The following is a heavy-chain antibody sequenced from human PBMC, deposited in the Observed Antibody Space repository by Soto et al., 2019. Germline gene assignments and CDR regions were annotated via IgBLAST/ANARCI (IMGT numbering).Heavy chain of an antibody. D-gene: IGHD5-18*01. V-gene: IGHV1-18*01. Sequence: QVQLVQSGAEVKKPGASVKVSCKASGYTFTSYGINWVRQAPGQGLEWMGWISGYSGNTNYAQKLRGRVTMTTDTSTRTAYMALRSLRPDDTAVYYCAREGGYSYEYYLDYRGQGTLVTVSS. CDR2: ISGYSGNT. CDR3: AREGGYSYEYYLDY. CDR1: GYTFTSYG. J-gene: IGHJ4*02.